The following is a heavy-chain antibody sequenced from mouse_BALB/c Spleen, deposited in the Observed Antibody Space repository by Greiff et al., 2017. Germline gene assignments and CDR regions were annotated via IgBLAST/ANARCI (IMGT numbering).Heavy chain of an antibody. J-gene: IGHJ2*01. D-gene: IGHD2-12*01. CDR1: GFTFTDYY. CDR2: IRNKANGYTT. Sequence: EVKLVESGGGLVQPGGSLRLSCATSGFTFTDYYMSWVRQPPGKALEWLGFIRNKANGYTTEYSASVKGRFTISRDNSQSILYLQMNTLRAEDSATYYCARDIRGHFDYWGQGTTLT. V-gene: IGHV7-3*02. CDR3: ARDIRGHFDY.